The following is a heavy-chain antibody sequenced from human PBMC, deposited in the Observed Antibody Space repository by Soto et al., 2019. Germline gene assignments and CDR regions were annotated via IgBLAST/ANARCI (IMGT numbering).Heavy chain of an antibody. V-gene: IGHV3-30-3*01. J-gene: IGHJ4*02. Sequence: SLRLSCAAPGFTFSSYAMHWVRQAPGKGLEWVAVISYDGSNKYYADSVKGRFTISRDNSKNTLYLQMNSLRAEDTAVYYCARDRRQLVHGYYFDYWGQGTLVTVSS. CDR2: ISYDGSNK. CDR1: GFTFSSYA. D-gene: IGHD6-13*01. CDR3: ARDRRQLVHGYYFDY.